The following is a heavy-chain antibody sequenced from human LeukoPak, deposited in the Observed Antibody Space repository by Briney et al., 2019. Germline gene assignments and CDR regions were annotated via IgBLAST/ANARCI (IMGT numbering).Heavy chain of an antibody. Sequence: GGSLRLSCAASGFTVSSNYMSWVRQAPGKGLEWVSVIYSGGSTYYADSVKGRFTISRDNSKNTLYLQMNSLRAEDTAVFYCARAAGTTTGGMDVWGQGTTVTVSS. V-gene: IGHV3-66*01. D-gene: IGHD1-14*01. CDR1: GFTVSSNY. CDR2: IYSGGST. J-gene: IGHJ6*02. CDR3: ARAAGTTTGGMDV.